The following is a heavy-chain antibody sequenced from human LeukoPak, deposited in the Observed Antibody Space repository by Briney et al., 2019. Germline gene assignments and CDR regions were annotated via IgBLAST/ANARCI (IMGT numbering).Heavy chain of an antibody. J-gene: IGHJ2*01. CDR1: GFTFSSYA. V-gene: IGHV3-30-3*01. Sequence: GGSLRLSCAASGFTFSSYAMHWVRQAPGKGLEWVAVISYDGSNKYYADSVKGRFTISRDNSKNTLYLQMNSLRAEDTAVYYCAKDRRIAVAGTRSWYFDLWGRGTLVTVSS. D-gene: IGHD6-19*01. CDR3: AKDRRIAVAGTRSWYFDL. CDR2: ISYDGSNK.